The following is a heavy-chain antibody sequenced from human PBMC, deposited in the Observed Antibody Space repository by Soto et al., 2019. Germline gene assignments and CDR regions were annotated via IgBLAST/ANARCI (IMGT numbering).Heavy chain of an antibody. D-gene: IGHD4-17*01. CDR1: GFTFSSHS. J-gene: IGHJ6*02. CDR2: ISKSSHYI. V-gene: IGHV3-21*01. Sequence: EVQLVESGGGLVKPGGSLRLSCAASGFTFSSHSMNWVRQAPGKGLEWVSSISKSSHYIYYADSVKGRFTISRDNAKDSLHLQMDSLRDEDTAVYYCARGDDGDYGDGMDVWGQGTTVTVSS. CDR3: ARGDDGDYGDGMDV.